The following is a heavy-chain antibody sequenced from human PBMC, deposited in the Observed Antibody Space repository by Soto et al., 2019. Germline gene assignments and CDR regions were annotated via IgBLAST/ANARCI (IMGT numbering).Heavy chain of an antibody. CDR2: INPTNSGT. V-gene: IGHV1-2*02. Sequence: QVPLVQSGAEVKKPGASVKVSCKASGYTFTDYYIHWVRQAPGQGLQWLGWINPTNSGTRYARSFQGRVTVTRDTSIGTAYMELSSLRSDDTAVYYCARGITSRLVFYYYYMDVWGFGTTVTVSS. CDR3: ARGITSRLVFYYYYMDV. J-gene: IGHJ6*03. CDR1: GYTFTDYY.